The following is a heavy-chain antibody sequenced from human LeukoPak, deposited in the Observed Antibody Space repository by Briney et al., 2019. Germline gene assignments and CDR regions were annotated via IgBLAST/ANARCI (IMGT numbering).Heavy chain of an antibody. V-gene: IGHV1-46*01. CDR1: GYTFISYY. CDR2: INPSGGTT. Sequence: ASMKVSCKASGYTFISYYIHWVRQAPRQGLEWMGIINPSGGTTTYAQRFQDRITMTRDTSTDTIYMELSSLRFEDTAVYYCSRGRGDALDMWGQGTMVTVSS. CDR3: SRGRGDALDM. J-gene: IGHJ3*02.